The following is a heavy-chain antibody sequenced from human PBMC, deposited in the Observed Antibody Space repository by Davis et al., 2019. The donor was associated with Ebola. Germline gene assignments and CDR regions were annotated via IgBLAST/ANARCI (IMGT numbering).Heavy chain of an antibody. CDR1: GGSISSSSYY. Sequence: MPSETLSLTCTASGGSISSSSYYSGWIRQPPGKGLEWIGSIYYSGSTYYNPSLKSRVTISVDTSKNQFSLKLSSVTAADTTGYYCAGQGVWRGTTRYYYYYGMDVWGKGTTVTVSS. V-gene: IGHV4-39*01. J-gene: IGHJ6*04. D-gene: IGHD3-3*01. CDR2: IYYSGST. CDR3: AGQGVWRGTTRYYYYYGMDV.